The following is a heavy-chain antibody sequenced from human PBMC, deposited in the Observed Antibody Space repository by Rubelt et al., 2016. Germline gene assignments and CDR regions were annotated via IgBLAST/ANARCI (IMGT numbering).Heavy chain of an antibody. Sequence: QVQLVQSGAEVKKPGSSVKVSCKASGGTFSSYAISWVRQAPGQGLEWMGGIIPIFGKANYAQKFQGRVTITADKSTSTAYMELSSLRSEDTAVYYCARDLVGVVITTHDAFDIWGQGTMVTVSS. V-gene: IGHV1-69*06. CDR3: ARDLVGVVITTHDAFDI. D-gene: IGHD3-22*01. CDR1: GGTFSSYA. CDR2: IIPIFGKA. J-gene: IGHJ3*02.